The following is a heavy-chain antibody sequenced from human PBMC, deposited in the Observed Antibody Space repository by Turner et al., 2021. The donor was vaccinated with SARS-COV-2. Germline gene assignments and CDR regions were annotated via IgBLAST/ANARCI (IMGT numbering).Heavy chain of an antibody. V-gene: IGHV1-24*01. CDR2: VDPEDGET. D-gene: IGHD2-21*02. CDR1: GYTLIELS. J-gene: IGHJ4*02. Sequence: HVQPVQSGAAVEKAGASVKVSCKVSGYTLIELSMHWVRQAPGKGLEWMGGVDPEDGETIYAQKFQGRVTMTEDTSTDTAYMELSSLRSEDTAVYYCATGYAYCGGDWSIDYWGQGTLVTVSS. CDR3: ATGYAYCGGDWSIDY.